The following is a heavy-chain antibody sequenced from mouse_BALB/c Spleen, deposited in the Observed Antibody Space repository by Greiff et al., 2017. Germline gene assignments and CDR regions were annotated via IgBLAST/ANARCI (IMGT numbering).Heavy chain of an antibody. CDR3: AREALYDYDVAWFAY. V-gene: IGHV1S81*02. D-gene: IGHD2-4*01. CDR1: GYTFTSYW. CDR2: INPSNGRT. Sequence: QVQLQQPGAELVKPGASVKLSCKASGYTFTSYWMHWVKQRPGQGLEWIGEINPSNGRTNYNEKFKSKATLTVDKSSSTAYMQLSSLTSEDSAVYYCAREALYDYDVAWFAYWGQGTLVTVSA. J-gene: IGHJ3*01.